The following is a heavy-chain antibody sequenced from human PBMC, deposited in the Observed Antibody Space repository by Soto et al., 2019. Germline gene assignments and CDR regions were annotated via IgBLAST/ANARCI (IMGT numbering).Heavy chain of an antibody. J-gene: IGHJ4*02. V-gene: IGHV3-48*02. D-gene: IGHD2-2*01. CDR2: ISSSSSTI. Sequence: PGGSLRLSCAASGFTFSSYSMNWVRQAPGKGLEWVSYISSSSSTIYYADSVKGRFTISRDNAKNSLYLQMNSLRDEDTAVYYCAREGKGYCISTSCYAVDYWGQGTLVTVSS. CDR1: GFTFSSYS. CDR3: AREGKGYCISTSCYAVDY.